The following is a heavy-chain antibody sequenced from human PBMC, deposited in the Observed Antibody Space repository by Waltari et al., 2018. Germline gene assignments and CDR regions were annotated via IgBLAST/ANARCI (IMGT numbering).Heavy chain of an antibody. CDR3: ARDSNFDWFSPSFDF. V-gene: IGHV3-7*01. J-gene: IGHJ4*02. D-gene: IGHD3-9*01. CDR2: IKQDGHEK. CDR1: GFTFSSHW. Sequence: EVQLVESGGGLVPPGGSIRLSCAASGFTFSSHWMTWVRQAPGKGLEGVASIKQDGHEKYYVASVQGRFTISRDNVKNSLYLQMNALRTDDTAVYYCARDSNFDWFSPSFDFWGQGNLVTVSS.